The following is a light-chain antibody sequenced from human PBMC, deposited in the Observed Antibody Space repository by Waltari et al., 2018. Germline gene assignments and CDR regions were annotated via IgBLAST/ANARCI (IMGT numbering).Light chain of an antibody. J-gene: IGKJ2*01. CDR1: QSVSSS. CDR3: QQYFDWPPRYT. V-gene: IGKV3-15*01. CDR2: AAS. Sequence: EIVLTQSPDTLSVSPGDRVTLSCRASQSVSSSLAWYQQKPGQSPRLLIYAASTRAAGIPDRFSGSGSGTQFTLTLSSLQSEDFAVYYCQQYFDWPPRYTFGQGTKLEIK.